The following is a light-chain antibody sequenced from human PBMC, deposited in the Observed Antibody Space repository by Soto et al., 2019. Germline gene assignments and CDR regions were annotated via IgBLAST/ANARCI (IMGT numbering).Light chain of an antibody. J-gene: IGKJ3*01. CDR2: GAS. Sequence: EIVMTQSPPTLSVSPGERATPPCRASQSVGSNLAWYQQKPGQAPSLLIYGASTRATGIPARFSGSGSGTEFTLTISSLQSEDFAVYYCQQYNNWPFTFGPGTQVDIK. V-gene: IGKV3-15*01. CDR1: QSVGSN. CDR3: QQYNNWPFT.